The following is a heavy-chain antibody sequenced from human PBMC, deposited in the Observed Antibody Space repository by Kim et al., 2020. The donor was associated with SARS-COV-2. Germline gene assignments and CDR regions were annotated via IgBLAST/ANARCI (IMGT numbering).Heavy chain of an antibody. V-gene: IGHV3-7*03. J-gene: IGHJ4*02. D-gene: IGHD3-22*01. Sequence: GGSLRLSCAASGFTFSSYWMSWVRQAPGKGLEWVANIKQDGSEKYYVDSVKGRFTISRDNAKNSLYLQMNSLRAEDTAVYYCARDQEYYDSSGYSLFDYWGQGTLVTVSS. CDR3: ARDQEYYDSSGYSLFDY. CDR2: IKQDGSEK. CDR1: GFTFSSYW.